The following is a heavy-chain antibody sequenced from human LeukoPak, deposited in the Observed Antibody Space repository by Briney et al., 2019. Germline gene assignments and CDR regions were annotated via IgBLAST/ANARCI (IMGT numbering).Heavy chain of an antibody. Sequence: ASVKASCKASGYTFTDYFMHWVRQAPGQGLEWLGWINPKTGGTNYAQKFQGRVTMTRDTSISTAYMELTRLRSDDTAVYYCAREARVYYYDNSPYGMDVWGQGTTVTVSS. D-gene: IGHD3-22*01. CDR3: AREARVYYYDNSPYGMDV. V-gene: IGHV1-2*02. CDR2: INPKTGGT. J-gene: IGHJ6*02. CDR1: GYTFTDYF.